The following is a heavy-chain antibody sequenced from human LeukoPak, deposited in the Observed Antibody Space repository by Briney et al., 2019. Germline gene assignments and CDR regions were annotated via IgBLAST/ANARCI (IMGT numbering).Heavy chain of an antibody. D-gene: IGHD3-22*01. J-gene: IGHJ4*02. Sequence: GESLKISCKGSGYSFTSYWISWVRQMPGKGLEWMGRIVPSDSYTNYSPSFQGHVTISADKSISTAYLQWSSLKASDTAMYYCARLHLTSYYDSSGYYSDYWGQGTLVTVSS. CDR2: IVPSDSYT. V-gene: IGHV5-10-1*01. CDR1: GYSFTSYW. CDR3: ARLHLTSYYDSSGYYSDY.